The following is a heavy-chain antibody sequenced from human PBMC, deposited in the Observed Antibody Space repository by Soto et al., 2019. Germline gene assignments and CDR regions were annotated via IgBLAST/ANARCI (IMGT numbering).Heavy chain of an antibody. V-gene: IGHV4-4*02. CDR3: ERSSGFFAISLPDT. CDR1: GDSISSINW. J-gene: IGHJ5*01. D-gene: IGHD2-2*02. CDR2: VYHTGTT. Sequence: SETLSLTCYVSGDSISSINWWIWVRQPPGKGLQWIGEVYHTGTTNYNPSLKSRVTISVDKSQNHFSLNLTSVTAADTAVYYCERSSGFFAISLPDTWGQRVVVTGSS.